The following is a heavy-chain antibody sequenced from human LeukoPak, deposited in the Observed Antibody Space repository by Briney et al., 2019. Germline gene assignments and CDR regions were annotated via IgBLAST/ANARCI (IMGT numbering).Heavy chain of an antibody. D-gene: IGHD6-19*01. CDR2: IRSKAYGGTT. CDR1: GFTFGDFV. J-gene: IGHJ4*02. CDR3: TRPTRYSSGWVEIYFDY. Sequence: SGGSLRLSCTGSGFTFGDFVMSWVRQAPGKGLEWVGFIRSKAYGGTTEYAASVKGRFTISRDDSKSIAYLQMNSLKTEDTAVYYCTRPTRYSSGWVEIYFDYWGQGTLVTVSS. V-gene: IGHV3-49*04.